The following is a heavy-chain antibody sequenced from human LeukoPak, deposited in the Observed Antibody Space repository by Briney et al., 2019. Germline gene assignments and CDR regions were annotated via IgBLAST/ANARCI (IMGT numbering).Heavy chain of an antibody. D-gene: IGHD3-22*01. CDR2: INHSGST. J-gene: IGHJ4*02. Sequence: PSETLSLTCAVYGGSFSGYYWSWIRQPPGKGLEWIGEINHSGSTNYNPSLKSRVTISVDTSKNQFSLKLSSVTAADTAVYYCAHDYYDSSGYYYYFDYWGQGTLVTVSS. V-gene: IGHV4-34*01. CDR1: GGSFSGYY. CDR3: AHDYYDSSGYYYYFDY.